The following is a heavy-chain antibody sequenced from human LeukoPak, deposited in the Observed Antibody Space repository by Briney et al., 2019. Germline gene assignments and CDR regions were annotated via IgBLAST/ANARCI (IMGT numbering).Heavy chain of an antibody. CDR1: GFTFSNYA. CDR3: AKRSCSGGSCNFDY. D-gene: IGHD2-15*01. V-gene: IGHV3-23*01. Sequence: GGSLRLACAASGFTFSNYAMSWVRQAPGKGLEWVSAISDSGGATNCADSMKGRFTISRDNSRNTLYLQMNSLRAEDTAVYYCAKRSCSGGSCNFDYWGQGTLVTVSS. J-gene: IGHJ4*02. CDR2: ISDSGGAT.